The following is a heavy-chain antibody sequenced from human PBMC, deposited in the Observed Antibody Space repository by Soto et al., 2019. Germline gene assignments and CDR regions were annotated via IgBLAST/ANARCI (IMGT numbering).Heavy chain of an antibody. V-gene: IGHV3-15*01. CDR3: ATEASCSSTNCARAFDI. D-gene: IGHD2-2*01. CDR2: IKRKIDGETI. J-gene: IGHJ3*02. Sequence: EVQLVESGGGLEKPGGSLRLSCAASGFTFSHVWMSWVRQAPGKGLEWVGSIKRKIDGETIDYAAPVKGRFTISRDDSTDTLYLQMNSLKTEDTAVYYCATEASCSSTNCARAFDIWGQGTVVTVSS. CDR1: GFTFSHVW.